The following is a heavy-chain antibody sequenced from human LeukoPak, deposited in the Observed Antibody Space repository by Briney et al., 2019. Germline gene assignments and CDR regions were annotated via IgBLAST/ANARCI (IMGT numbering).Heavy chain of an antibody. J-gene: IGHJ4*02. V-gene: IGHV5-51*01. D-gene: IGHD3-22*01. CDR3: ARGVPYYYDSSGYYYVAWFDY. CDR1: GYSFTSYW. CDR2: IYPGDSDT. Sequence: GESLKISCKGSGYSFTSYWIGWVRQMPGKGLEWMGIIYPGDSDTRCSPSFQGQVTISADKSISTAYLQWSSLKASDTAMYYCARGVPYYYDSSGYYYVAWFDYWGQGTLVTVSS.